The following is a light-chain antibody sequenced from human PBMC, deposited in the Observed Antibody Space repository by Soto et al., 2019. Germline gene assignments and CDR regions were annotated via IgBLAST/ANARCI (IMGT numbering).Light chain of an antibody. CDR3: QQVNSYPLT. Sequence: DIQLTQSPSFLSASVGDRVTITCRASQDIGNYLVWHQQEPGKAPKLLIYAASTLHSAVPSRFSGSGSGTEFTLTISSLQPEDFATYYCQQVNSYPLTFGGGTEVEIK. V-gene: IGKV1-9*01. CDR2: AAS. J-gene: IGKJ4*01. CDR1: QDIGNY.